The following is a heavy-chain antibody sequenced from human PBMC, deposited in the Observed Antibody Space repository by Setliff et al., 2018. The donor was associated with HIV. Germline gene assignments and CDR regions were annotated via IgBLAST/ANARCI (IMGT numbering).Heavy chain of an antibody. V-gene: IGHV1-46*01. CDR1: GYTFTNYY. CDR3: ARVPSGAAGLVRAGFYF. CDR2: VNTVGGGA. Sequence: ASVKVSCKTSGYTFTNYYMHWMRQAPGQGLEWMGVVNTVGGGASYAQKFQGRLTVTRDTSTSTVYMELRGLRSDDTATYYCARVPSGAAGLVRAGFYFWGQGTLVTVSS. J-gene: IGHJ4*01. D-gene: IGHD6-25*01.